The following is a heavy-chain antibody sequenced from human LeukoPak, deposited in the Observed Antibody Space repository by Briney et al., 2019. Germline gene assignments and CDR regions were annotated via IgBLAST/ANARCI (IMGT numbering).Heavy chain of an antibody. CDR1: GGSISSGSYY. J-gene: IGHJ4*02. V-gene: IGHV4-61*02. CDR3: ARDGGFDC. D-gene: IGHD3-16*01. CDR2: IYTSGST. Sequence: SETLSLTCTVSGGSISSGSYYWSWIRQPAGKGLEWIGRIYTSGSTNYNPSLKSRVTISVDTSKNQFSLKLSSVTAADTAVYYCARDGGFDCWGQGTLVTVSS.